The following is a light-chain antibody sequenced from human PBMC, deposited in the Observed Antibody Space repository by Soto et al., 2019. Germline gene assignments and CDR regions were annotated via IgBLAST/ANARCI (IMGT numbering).Light chain of an antibody. V-gene: IGLV2-14*01. CDR3: SSFAGSTTLL. CDR1: SSDVGGYSY. Sequence: QSALTQPASVSGSPGQSITISCTGTSSDVGGYSYVSWYQQHPGKAPKLMIYEVSNRPSGVSNRFSGSKSGNTASLTISGLQAADDADYYCSSFAGSTTLLFGGGTKVTVL. CDR2: EVS. J-gene: IGLJ3*02.